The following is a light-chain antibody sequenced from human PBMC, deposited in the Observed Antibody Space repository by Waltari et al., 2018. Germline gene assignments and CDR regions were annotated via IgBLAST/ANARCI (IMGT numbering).Light chain of an antibody. CDR2: AVT. J-gene: IGLJ2*01. CDR1: SSDIGSYNF. CDR3: SSYTTSSTVI. V-gene: IGLV2-18*02. Sequence: QSALIQPPSVSGSPGQAVAIYCTGTSSDIGSYNFVSSYQQFPGTAPKLLIYAVTNRPAGVPCRFSGSKSGYTASQAISGLQPEHEADYYCSSYTTSSTVIVGGGTKLTVL.